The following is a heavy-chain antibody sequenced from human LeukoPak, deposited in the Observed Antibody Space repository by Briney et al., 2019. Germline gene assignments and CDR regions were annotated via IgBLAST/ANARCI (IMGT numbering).Heavy chain of an antibody. CDR3: ARGDLHYHDSTRRGFDI. Sequence: HPGGSLRLSCAASGFTFSSYAIHWVRQAPGKGLEWVALISFDGSNKYYADSVKGRFTISRDNSKNTLYLQMNSLRAEDTALYYCARGDLHYHDSTRRGFDIWGQGTMVTVSS. CDR2: ISFDGSNK. J-gene: IGHJ3*02. D-gene: IGHD3-10*01. CDR1: GFTFSSYA. V-gene: IGHV3-30*04.